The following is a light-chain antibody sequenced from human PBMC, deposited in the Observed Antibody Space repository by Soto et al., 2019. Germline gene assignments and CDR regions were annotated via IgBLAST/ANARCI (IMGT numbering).Light chain of an antibody. V-gene: IGKV1-5*03. CDR3: QQYNRYYT. J-gene: IGKJ2*01. Sequence: DIQMTQSPSTLSASVGDRVTITCRASQSISSWLAWYQQKPGKAPKLLIYEASGLESGVPSRFSGSGSGTEFTLTISSLQPDDFATYYGQQYNRYYTFGQGTKLEIK. CDR1: QSISSW. CDR2: EAS.